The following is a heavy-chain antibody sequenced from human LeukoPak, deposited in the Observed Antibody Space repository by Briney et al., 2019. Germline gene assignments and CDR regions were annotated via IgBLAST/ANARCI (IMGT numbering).Heavy chain of an antibody. V-gene: IGHV4-59*01. CDR3: ARGAIGAVAGNN. CDR2: MYNRGST. J-gene: IGHJ4*02. CDR1: GDSISNYY. Sequence: SETLSLTCTVSGDSISNYYWSWIRQSPGKELEWIGYMYNRGSTIYNPSLKSRVTISTDTSKNQFSLRLTSVTAADTAVYYCARGAIGAVAGNNWGQGTLVTVSS. D-gene: IGHD6-19*01.